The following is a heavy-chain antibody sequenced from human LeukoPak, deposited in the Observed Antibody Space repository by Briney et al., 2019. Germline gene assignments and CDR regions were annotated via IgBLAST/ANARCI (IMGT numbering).Heavy chain of an antibody. Sequence: ASVKVSCKASDYTFSSFGISWVRQAPGQGLEWVGWINTYNGYAKYAQKLQGRVTLTADTSTSTAYMDMRSLRSDDTAVYYCARHCPTSSCYHGLDSWGQGTLVTVSS. CDR3: ARHCPTSSCYHGLDS. J-gene: IGHJ4*02. CDR1: DYTFSSFG. D-gene: IGHD2-2*01. CDR2: INTYNGYA. V-gene: IGHV1-18*01.